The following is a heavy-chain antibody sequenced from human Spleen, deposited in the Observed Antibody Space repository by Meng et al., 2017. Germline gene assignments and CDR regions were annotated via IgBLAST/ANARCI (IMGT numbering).Heavy chain of an antibody. J-gene: IGHJ4*02. CDR1: GGSFSDYY. V-gene: IGHV4-34*01. D-gene: IGHD4-11*01. Sequence: QVPLQQWGAVLLKPSATLSLSCVVSGGSFSDYYWSWIRQPPGKGLEWIGEINNSGSTNYNPSLESRATISVDTSQNNLSLKLSSVTAADSAVYYCARGPTTMAHDFDYWGQGTLVTVSS. CDR3: ARGPTTMAHDFDY. CDR2: INNSGST.